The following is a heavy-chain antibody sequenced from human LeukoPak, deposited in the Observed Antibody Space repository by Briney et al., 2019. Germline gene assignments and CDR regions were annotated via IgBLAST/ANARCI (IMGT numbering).Heavy chain of an antibody. CDR1: GYTFTGYY. Sequence: ASVKVSCKASGYTFTGYYMHWVRQAPGQGLEWMGWINPNSGGTNYAQKFQGWVTMTRDTSISTAYMEPSRLRSDDTAVYYCARDSRDYYYYYGMDVWGQGTTVTVSS. CDR3: ARDSRDYYYYYGMDV. V-gene: IGHV1-2*04. J-gene: IGHJ6*02. CDR2: INPNSGGT.